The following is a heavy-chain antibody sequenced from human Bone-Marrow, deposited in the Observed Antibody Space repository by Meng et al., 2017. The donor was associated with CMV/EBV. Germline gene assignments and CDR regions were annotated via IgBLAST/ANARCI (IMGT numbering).Heavy chain of an antibody. CDR2: IYYSGST. J-gene: IGHJ4*02. Sequence: GSLRLSCAVYGGSFSGCYWSWIRQPPGKGLEWIGSIYYSGSTYYNPSLKSRVTISVDTSKNQFSLKLSSVTAADTAVYYCARQIGYGSGYYYFDYWGQGTLVTVSS. CDR3: ARQIGYGSGYYYFDY. D-gene: IGHD3-22*01. CDR1: GGSFSGCY. V-gene: IGHV4-34*01.